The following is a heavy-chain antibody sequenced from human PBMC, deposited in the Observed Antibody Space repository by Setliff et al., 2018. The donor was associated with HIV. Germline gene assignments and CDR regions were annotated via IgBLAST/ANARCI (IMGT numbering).Heavy chain of an antibody. Sequence: GGSLRLSCAASGFTFSDYYMSWIRQAPGKGLEWVSYISSSGSTIYYADSVKGRFTISRDNSKNTLYLQMNSLRTEDTAVYYCARVFSSSWYGIDCWGQGTLVTVSS. D-gene: IGHD6-13*01. J-gene: IGHJ4*02. V-gene: IGHV3-11*04. CDR2: ISSSGSTI. CDR3: ARVFSSSWYGIDC. CDR1: GFTFSDYY.